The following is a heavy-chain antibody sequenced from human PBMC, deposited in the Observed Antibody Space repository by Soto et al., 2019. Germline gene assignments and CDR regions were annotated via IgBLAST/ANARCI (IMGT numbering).Heavy chain of an antibody. J-gene: IGHJ5*02. V-gene: IGHV4-39*01. Sequence: LXLTCTASVGSSRSSTYSRGWIRQPPGKGLEWIGSMHYSGATYYNPSLKSRVSISVDTSKSQFSLKLTFVTAADTAVYFCARQGSNSSRRLSWFDPWGQGTLVTVSS. CDR3: ARQGSNSSRRLSWFDP. D-gene: IGHD3-16*01. CDR1: VGSSRSSTYS. CDR2: MHYSGAT.